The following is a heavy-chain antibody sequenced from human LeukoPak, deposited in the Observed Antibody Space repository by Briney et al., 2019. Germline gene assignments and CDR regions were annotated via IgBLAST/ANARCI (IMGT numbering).Heavy chain of an antibody. CDR1: GGSFSGYY. CDR2: INHSGST. V-gene: IGHV4-34*01. D-gene: IGHD6-13*01. CDR3: ARGLGYSSSWYGLSHRVRFDP. Sequence: KSSETLSLTCAVYGGSFSGYYWSWIRQPPGKGLEWIGEINHSGSTNYNPSLKSRATISVDTSKNQFSLKLSSVTAADTAVYYCARGLGYSSSWYGLSHRVRFDPWGQGTLVTVSS. J-gene: IGHJ5*02.